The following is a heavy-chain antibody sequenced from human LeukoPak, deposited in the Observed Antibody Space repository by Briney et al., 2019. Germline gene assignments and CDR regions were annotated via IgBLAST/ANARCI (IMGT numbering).Heavy chain of an antibody. J-gene: IGHJ6*04. D-gene: IGHD3-10*01. CDR1: GGSFSGYY. CDR3: ARGPHGSGSARDYYYYGMDV. V-gene: IGHV4-34*01. CDR2: INHSGST. Sequence: SETLSLTCAVYGGSFSGYYWSWIRQPPGKGLERIGQINHSGSTNYNPSLKSRVTISVDTSKNQFSLKLSSVTAADTAVYYCARGPHGSGSARDYYYYGMDVWGKGTTVTVSS.